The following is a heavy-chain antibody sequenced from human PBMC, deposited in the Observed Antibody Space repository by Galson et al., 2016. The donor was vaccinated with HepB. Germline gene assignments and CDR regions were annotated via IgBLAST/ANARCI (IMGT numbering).Heavy chain of an antibody. CDR1: GYTFTNSW. J-gene: IGHJ4*02. Sequence: SCKASGYTFTNSWMHWVRQAPGQGLEWMGVINPSSGATTYAQKFQGRVTMTRDTSTSTVYMELSSLRSEDTAVFYCARDCGRGGDRDYWGQGTLVTVSS. CDR2: INPSSGAT. CDR3: ARDCGRGGDRDY. V-gene: IGHV1-46*01. D-gene: IGHD2-21*02.